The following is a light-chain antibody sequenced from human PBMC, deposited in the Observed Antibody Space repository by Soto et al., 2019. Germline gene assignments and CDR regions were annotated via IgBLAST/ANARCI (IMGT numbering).Light chain of an antibody. CDR3: QQYNNCPPYT. CDR1: QSVSSN. CDR2: GAS. J-gene: IGKJ2*01. Sequence: EIVMTQSPATLSVSPGERATLSCRASQSVSSNLAWYQQKPGQAPRLLIYGASTRATGLPARFSGSGSGTEFTLTISRLQSEDVADYCWQQYNNCPPYTFGQGTKLEIK. V-gene: IGKV3-15*01.